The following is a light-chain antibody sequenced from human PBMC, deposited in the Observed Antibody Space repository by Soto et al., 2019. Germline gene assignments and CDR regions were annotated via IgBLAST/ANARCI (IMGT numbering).Light chain of an antibody. CDR1: SSDIGGYKY. CDR2: DVT. CDR3: TSYASSSTPVV. V-gene: IGLV2-14*03. Sequence: QSALTQPASVSGSPGQSITISCTGTSSDIGGYKYVSWYQHHPGTAPKLMIYDVTNRPSGVSNRFSGSKSGNTASLTISGPQAEDEGDYYCTSYASSSTPVVFGGGTKVTVL. J-gene: IGLJ2*01.